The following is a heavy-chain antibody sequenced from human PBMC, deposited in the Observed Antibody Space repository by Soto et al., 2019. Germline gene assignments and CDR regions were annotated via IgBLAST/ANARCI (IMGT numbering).Heavy chain of an antibody. J-gene: IGHJ6*03. CDR2: ISAYNGNT. CDR3: AREARSSPHYYYYMDV. D-gene: IGHD6-13*01. V-gene: IGHV1-18*01. CDR1: GYTFTSYG. Sequence: ASVKVSCKASGYTFTSYGISWVRQAPGQGLEWMGWISAYNGNTNYAQKLQGRVTMTTDTSTSTAYMELRSLRSEDTAVYYCAREARSSPHYYYYMDVWGKGTTVTVSS.